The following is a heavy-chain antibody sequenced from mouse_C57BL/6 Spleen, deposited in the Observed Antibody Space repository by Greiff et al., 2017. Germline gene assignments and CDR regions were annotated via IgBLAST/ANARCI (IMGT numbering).Heavy chain of an antibody. V-gene: IGHV1-82*01. D-gene: IGHD1-1*01. Sequence: VQVVESGPELVKPGASVKISCKASGYAFSSSWMNWVKQRPGKGLEWIGRIYPGDGDTNYNGKFKGKATLTADKSSSTAYMQLSSLTSEDSAVYFCASGSSYGYYAMDYWGQGTSVTVSS. J-gene: IGHJ4*01. CDR1: GYAFSSSW. CDR2: IYPGDGDT. CDR3: ASGSSYGYYAMDY.